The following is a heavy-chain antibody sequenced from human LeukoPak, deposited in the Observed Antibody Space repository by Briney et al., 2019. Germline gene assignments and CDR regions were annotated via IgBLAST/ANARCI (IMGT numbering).Heavy chain of an antibody. CDR3: ARHFWGSGWLFVDY. CDR2: IYYSGTT. D-gene: IGHD6-19*01. CDR1: GDSISGYY. Sequence: PSETLSLTCTVSGDSISGYYWSWIRQPPGKGLEWIGHIYYSGTTNYNPSLKSRATISVDTSNNHFSLKLRSLTAADTAVYYCARHFWGSGWLFVDYWGQGTLVTVSS. J-gene: IGHJ4*02. V-gene: IGHV4-59*01.